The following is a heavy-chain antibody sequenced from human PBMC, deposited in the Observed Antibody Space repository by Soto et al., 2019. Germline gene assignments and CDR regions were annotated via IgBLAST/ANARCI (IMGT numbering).Heavy chain of an antibody. CDR3: VMSPGWYKIDS. CDR1: GFNIIRGDYY. Sequence: PSETQSHTSTFSGFNIIRGDYYWSWIRKPPGKGLEWIGYIYYSGSTYYNPSLESRVTLSVDKSKNQFSLKMNSVTAADTAVYFCVMSPGWYKIDSWGQGILVTVSS. V-gene: IGHV4-30-4*01. D-gene: IGHD6-19*01. J-gene: IGHJ4*02. CDR2: IYYSGST.